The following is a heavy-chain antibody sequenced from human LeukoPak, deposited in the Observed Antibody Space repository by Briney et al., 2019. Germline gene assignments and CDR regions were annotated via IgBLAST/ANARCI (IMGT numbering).Heavy chain of an antibody. V-gene: IGHV4-34*01. CDR3: ARGFGSGWSTLFDY. J-gene: IGHJ4*02. CDR1: GGPFSGYY. D-gene: IGHD6-19*01. CDR2: INHSGTT. Sequence: PSETLSLTCAVYGGPFSGYYWNWIRQSPGKGLEWIEEINHSGTTSYNPSLKSRVTISVDTSKNQFSLKLSSVTAADTTVYYCARGFGSGWSTLFDYWGQGTLVTVSS.